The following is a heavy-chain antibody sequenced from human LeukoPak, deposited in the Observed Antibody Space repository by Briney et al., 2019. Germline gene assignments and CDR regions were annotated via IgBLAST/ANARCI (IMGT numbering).Heavy chain of an antibody. Sequence: GGSLRLSCAASGFTFSSYAMSWVRQAPGKGLEWVSAISGSGGSTYYADSVKGRFTISRDNSKNTLYLQMNSLRAEDTAVYYCAKDFYYCSGGSYYSSSFDYWGQGTLVTVSS. D-gene: IGHD2-15*01. CDR3: AKDFYYCSGGSYYSSSFDY. J-gene: IGHJ4*02. CDR2: ISGSGGST. CDR1: GFTFSSYA. V-gene: IGHV3-23*01.